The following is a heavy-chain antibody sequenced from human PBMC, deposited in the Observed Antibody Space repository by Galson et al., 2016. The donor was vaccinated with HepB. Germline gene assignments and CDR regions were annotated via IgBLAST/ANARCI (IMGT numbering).Heavy chain of an antibody. J-gene: IGHJ4*02. CDR2: ISASGDDT. CDR3: PAGYYYGDLGRD. CDR1: RFAFSNYV. D-gene: IGHD3-22*01. Sequence: SLRLSCAASRFAFSNYVMSWVRQAPGKGLEWVSTISASGDDTYYADPVKGRFTISRDNSKNTLNVQMNSLRADDTAVYYCPAGYYYGDLGRDWGQGTLVIVSS. V-gene: IGHV3-23*01.